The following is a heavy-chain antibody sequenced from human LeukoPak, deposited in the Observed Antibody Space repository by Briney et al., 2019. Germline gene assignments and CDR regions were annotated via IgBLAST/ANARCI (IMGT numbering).Heavy chain of an antibody. V-gene: IGHV5-51*01. J-gene: IGHJ4*02. D-gene: IGHD5-18*01. CDR2: IYPGDSDT. Sequence: GESLRISCKGSGYSFTSYWIGWVRQMPGKGLEWMGIIYPGDSDTRYSPSFQGQVTISADKSISTAYLQWSSLKASDTALYYCARSHTAMVSYFDNWGQGALVTVSS. CDR3: ARSHTAMVSYFDN. CDR1: GYSFTSYW.